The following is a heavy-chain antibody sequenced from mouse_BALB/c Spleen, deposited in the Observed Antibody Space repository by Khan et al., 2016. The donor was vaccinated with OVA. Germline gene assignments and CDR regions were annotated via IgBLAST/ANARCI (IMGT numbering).Heavy chain of an antibody. CDR2: INSDGSAI. J-gene: IGHJ1*01. CDR3: MRYDGYYWSFDV. V-gene: IGHV11-2*02. Sequence: EVQLLETGGGLVQPGGSRGLSCEGSGFTFSGFWMSWVRQTPGKTLEWIGDINSDGSAINYAPYIKDRFTIFRDKDKSTPYLQMSNVRSEDTATYFCMRYDGYYWSFDVWGAGTPVTVSS. D-gene: IGHD2-3*01. CDR1: GFTFSGFW.